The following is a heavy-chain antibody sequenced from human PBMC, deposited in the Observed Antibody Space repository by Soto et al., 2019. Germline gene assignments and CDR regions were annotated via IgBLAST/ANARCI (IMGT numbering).Heavy chain of an antibody. V-gene: IGHV3-33*01. D-gene: IGHD5-12*01. Sequence: PGGSLRLSCEASGFTFSSYGMHWVRQAPGKGLEWVAVIWYDGHNKYYSDSVTGRFTISRDNSKNTLYLQMNSLRVEDTAVYFCARDYSGYDNTPAFWGHGNLVTVSS. CDR2: IWYDGHNK. CDR3: ARDYSGYDNTPAF. CDR1: GFTFSSYG. J-gene: IGHJ4*01.